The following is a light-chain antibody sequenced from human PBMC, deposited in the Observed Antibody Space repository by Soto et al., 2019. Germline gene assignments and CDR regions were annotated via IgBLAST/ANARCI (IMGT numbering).Light chain of an antibody. CDR1: QSVSAGH. V-gene: IGKV3-20*01. J-gene: IGKJ4*01. Sequence: EIVLTQSPGTLSLSPGERATLSCRASQSVSAGHLAWYQQKPGQAPRLLIYGASSRATGIPDRFSGSGSGTDFTLTISRLEPEDFAVYFCQQYGSSPLTFGGGNKVEIK. CDR3: QQYGSSPLT. CDR2: GAS.